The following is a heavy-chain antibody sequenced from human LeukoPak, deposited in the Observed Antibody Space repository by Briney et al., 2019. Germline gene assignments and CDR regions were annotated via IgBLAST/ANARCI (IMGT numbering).Heavy chain of an antibody. Sequence: GGSLRLSCATSGFTFSDYAMSWVRQAPGKGLDWVAVISYDGSNKYYADSVKGRFTISRDNSKNTLYLQMNSLRAEDTAVYYCARYTSGSYCLDYWGQGTLVTVSS. V-gene: IGHV3-30-3*01. J-gene: IGHJ4*02. CDR3: ARYTSGSYCLDY. CDR1: GFTFSDYA. D-gene: IGHD3-10*01. CDR2: ISYDGSNK.